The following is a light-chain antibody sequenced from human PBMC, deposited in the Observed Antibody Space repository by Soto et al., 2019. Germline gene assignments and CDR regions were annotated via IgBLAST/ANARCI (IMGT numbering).Light chain of an antibody. J-gene: IGKJ4*01. Sequence: EIVLTHSPGTLSLSPGERATLSCRASQSVSSSYLAWYQQKPGQAPRLLIYGASSRATGIPDRFSGSGSGTDFTLTISRLEPEDFAVYYCQQYGSSPQSTFGGGTKVEIK. V-gene: IGKV3-20*01. CDR1: QSVSSSY. CDR3: QQYGSSPQST. CDR2: GAS.